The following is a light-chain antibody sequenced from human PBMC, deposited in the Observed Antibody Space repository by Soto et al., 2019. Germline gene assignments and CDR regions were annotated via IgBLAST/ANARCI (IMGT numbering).Light chain of an antibody. CDR2: GNT. CDR3: QSYDDSLSVHYV. Sequence: QSVLTQPPSVSGAPGQRVTLSCTGSSSNIGSTYDVQWYQQLPGTAPKLLIHGNTNRPSGVPDRLSGSKSGTSASLAITGLQADDEADYYCQSYDDSLSVHYVFGTGTKLTVL. J-gene: IGLJ1*01. CDR1: SSNIGSTYD. V-gene: IGLV1-40*01.